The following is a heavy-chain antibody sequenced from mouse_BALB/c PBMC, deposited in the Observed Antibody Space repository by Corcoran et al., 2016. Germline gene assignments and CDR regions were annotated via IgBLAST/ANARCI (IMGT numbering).Heavy chain of an antibody. Sequence: QVTLKESGPGILQPSQTLSLTCSFSGFSLSTSGMGVGWIRQPSGKGLEWLTHIWWDDDKRYNPALKSRLTISKDTSSNQVFLKIASVDTADTATYYCARINYYGSSYVGAMDYWGQGTSVTVSS. CDR1: GFSLSTSGMG. CDR2: IWWDDDK. CDR3: ARINYYGSSYVGAMDY. V-gene: IGHV8-8*01. J-gene: IGHJ4*01. D-gene: IGHD1-1*01.